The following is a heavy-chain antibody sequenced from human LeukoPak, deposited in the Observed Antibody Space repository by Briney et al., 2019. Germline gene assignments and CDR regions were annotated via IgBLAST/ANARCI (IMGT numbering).Heavy chain of an antibody. CDR1: GGTFSSYA. J-gene: IGHJ4*02. Sequence: ASVKVSCKASGGTFSSYAISWVRQAPGQGLEWMGGLIPIFGTANYAQKFQRRVTITADESTSTASMELSSLRSDATAVYYCARDLDSSSSHYWGQGTLVTVSS. D-gene: IGHD6-6*01. V-gene: IGHV1-69*13. CDR3: ARDLDSSSSHY. CDR2: LIPIFGTA.